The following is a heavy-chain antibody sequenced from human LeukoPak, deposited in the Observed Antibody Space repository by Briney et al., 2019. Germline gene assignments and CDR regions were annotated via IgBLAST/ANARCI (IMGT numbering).Heavy chain of an antibody. CDR1: GFTFSSYG. V-gene: IGHV3-23*01. D-gene: IGHD2-2*01. Sequence: PGGSLRLSCAASGFTFSSYGMSWVRQAPGKGLEWVSAISGSGGSTYYADSVKGRFTISRDNSKNTLHLQMNSLKTEDTAVYYCTVSPMPGIDYWGQGTLVTVSS. CDR2: ISGSGGST. J-gene: IGHJ4*02. CDR3: TVSPMPGIDY.